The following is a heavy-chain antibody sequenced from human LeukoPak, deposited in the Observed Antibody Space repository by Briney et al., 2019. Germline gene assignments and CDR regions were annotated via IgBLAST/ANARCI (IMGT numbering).Heavy chain of an antibody. CDR3: AKGRGRDGYNSLDY. D-gene: IGHD5-24*01. CDR2: TTGRGDNT. V-gene: IGHV3-23*01. J-gene: IGHJ4*02. CDR1: GFTFRDYA. Sequence: PGGSLRLSCAPSGFTFRDYAMSWVRQAPGKGLEGVSSTTGRGDNTYYADTVKGRFTISRYNSENTLYLQMNSLRAEDTAVYYCAKGRGRDGYNSLDYWGQGTLVTVSS.